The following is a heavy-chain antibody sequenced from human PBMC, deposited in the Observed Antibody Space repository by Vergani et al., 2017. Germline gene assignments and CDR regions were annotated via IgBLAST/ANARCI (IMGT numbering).Heavy chain of an antibody. J-gene: IGHJ4*02. V-gene: IGHV4-39*01. CDR1: GGSISSSSYY. CDR3: ARQRSGIAVAGRNFDY. CDR2: IYYSGST. D-gene: IGHD6-19*01. Sequence: QLQLQESGPGLVKPSETLSLTCTVSGGSISSSSYYWGWIRQPPGKGLEWIGSIYYSGSTYYNPSLKSRVTISVDTSKNQFSLKLSSVTAADTAVYYCARQRSGIAVAGRNFDYWGQGTLVTVSS.